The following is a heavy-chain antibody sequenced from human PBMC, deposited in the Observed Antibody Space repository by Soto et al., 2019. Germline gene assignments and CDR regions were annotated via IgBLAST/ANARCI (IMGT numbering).Heavy chain of an antibody. D-gene: IGHD3-16*01. CDR2: INTYNANT. J-gene: IGHJ3*02. V-gene: IGHV1-18*04. CDR3: ARDRVAGIWGDAFDI. CDR1: GYTFTNHG. Sequence: GASVKVSCKTSGYTFTNHGINWVRQAPGQGLEWMGWINTYNANTNYAQKLQGRVTRTTDTSTSTAYMDLRSLKSDDTAVYYCARDRVAGIWGDAFDIWGQGTMVTVSS.